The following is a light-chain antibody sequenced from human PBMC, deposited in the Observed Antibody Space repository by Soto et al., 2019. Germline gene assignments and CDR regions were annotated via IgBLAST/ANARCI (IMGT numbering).Light chain of an antibody. CDR1: SSDVGGYNY. J-gene: IGLJ1*01. V-gene: IGLV2-14*01. CDR3: SSYTSSSTVYV. CDR2: DVS. Sequence: QSVLTQPASVSGSPGQSITISCTGTSSDVGGYNYVSWYQQHPGKAPKLMIYDVSNRPSGVSNRFSGSKSGNTASLTISGFLAEDEADYYCSSYTSSSTVYVFGTGTKVTVL.